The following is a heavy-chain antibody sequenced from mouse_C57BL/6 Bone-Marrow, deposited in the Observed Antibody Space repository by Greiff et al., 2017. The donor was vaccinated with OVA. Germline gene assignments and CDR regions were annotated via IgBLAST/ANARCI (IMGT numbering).Heavy chain of an antibody. CDR3: ARAPIYYYHYYAMDY. D-gene: IGHD1-1*01. CDR2: INPGSGGT. CDR1: GYAFTNYL. Sequence: QVQLQQSGAELVRPGTSVKVSCKASGYAFTNYLIEWVKQRPGQGLEWIGVINPGSGGTYYNEKFKGKATLTADKSSSTAYMQLSSLTSEDSAVYYCARAPIYYYHYYAMDYWGQGTSVTVSS. V-gene: IGHV1-54*01. J-gene: IGHJ4*01.